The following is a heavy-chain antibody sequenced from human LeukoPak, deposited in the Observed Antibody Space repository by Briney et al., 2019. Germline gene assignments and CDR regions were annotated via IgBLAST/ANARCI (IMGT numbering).Heavy chain of an antibody. D-gene: IGHD4-23*01. CDR2: IYYSGST. CDR3: ARDRDFGSNSGFDY. V-gene: IGHV4-59*12. Sequence: TSETLSLTCTVSGGSISSYYWSWIRQPPGKGLEWIGYIYYSGSTNYNPSLKSRVTISVDTSKNQFSLRLSSVTAADTAIYYCARDRDFGSNSGFDYWGQGTLVAVSS. CDR1: GGSISSYY. J-gene: IGHJ4*02.